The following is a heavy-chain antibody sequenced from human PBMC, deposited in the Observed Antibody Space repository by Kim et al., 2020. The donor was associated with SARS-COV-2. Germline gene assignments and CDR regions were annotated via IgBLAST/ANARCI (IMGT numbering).Heavy chain of an antibody. J-gene: IGHJ6*02. Sequence: SVKVSCKASGGTFSSYAISWVRQAPGQGLEWMGGIIPIFGTANYAQKFQGRVTITADESTSTAYMELSSLRSEDTAVYYCARLSDIVVVPAEPGIYYYYGMDVWGQGTTVTVSS. CDR3: ARLSDIVVVPAEPGIYYYYGMDV. V-gene: IGHV1-69*13. CDR2: IIPIFGTA. D-gene: IGHD2-2*01. CDR1: GGTFSSYA.